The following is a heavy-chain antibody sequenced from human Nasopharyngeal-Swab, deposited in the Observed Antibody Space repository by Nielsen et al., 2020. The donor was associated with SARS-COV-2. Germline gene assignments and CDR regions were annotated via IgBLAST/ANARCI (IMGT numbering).Heavy chain of an antibody. J-gene: IGHJ4*02. CDR2: ISGSDHTT. CDR1: GFTFRSYA. V-gene: IGHV3-23*01. CDR3: ARDGDGYNTH. Sequence: GGSLRLSCAASGFTFRSYAISWVRQAPGKGLEWVSVISGSDHTTYYADSAKGRFTISRDNSKNTLYLQMNSLRAEDTAVYYCARDGDGYNTHWGQGTLVTVSS. D-gene: IGHD5-24*01.